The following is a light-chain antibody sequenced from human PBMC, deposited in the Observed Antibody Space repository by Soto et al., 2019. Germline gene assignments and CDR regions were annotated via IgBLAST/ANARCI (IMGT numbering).Light chain of an antibody. J-gene: IGLJ1*01. CDR1: SSDVTDYNY. V-gene: IGLV2-14*01. CDR2: EVS. CDR3: SSLTTRFTYV. Sequence: QSVLTQPASVSGSPGQSITISCTGTSSDVTDYNYVSWYQQHPGKAPKLLLSEVSNRPSGVSDRFSGSKSGNTASLTISGLQAEDEADYYCSSLTTRFTYVFGTGTKLTVL.